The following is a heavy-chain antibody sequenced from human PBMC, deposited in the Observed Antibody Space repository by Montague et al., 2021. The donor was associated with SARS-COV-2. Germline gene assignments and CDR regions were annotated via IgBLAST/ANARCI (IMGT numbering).Heavy chain of an antibody. CDR2: IYSSGST. CDR3: ARDYSHCSGGSCVFDY. Sequence: SETLSLTCTVAGGSISNYYWSWIRQPPGKGLEWIGRIYSSGSTNYKPSLKVRISISVDTSKNQFSLKLSSVTAADTAIYYCARDYSHCSGGSCVFDYWGQGTLVTVSS. CDR1: GGSISNYY. J-gene: IGHJ4*02. D-gene: IGHD2-15*01. V-gene: IGHV4-4*07.